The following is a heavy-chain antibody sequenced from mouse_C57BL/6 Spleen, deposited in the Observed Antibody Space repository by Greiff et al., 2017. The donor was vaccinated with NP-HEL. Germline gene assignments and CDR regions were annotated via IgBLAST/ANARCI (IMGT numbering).Heavy chain of an antibody. Sequence: VQLQQSGASVKISCKASGYAFSSYWMNWVKQRPGKGLEWIGQIYPGDGDTNYNGKFKGKATLTADKSSSTAYMQLSSLTSEDSAVYFCAREGLGDYWGQGTTLTVSS. CDR3: AREGLGDY. V-gene: IGHV1-80*01. D-gene: IGHD4-1*01. J-gene: IGHJ2*01. CDR1: GYAFSSYW. CDR2: IYPGDGDT.